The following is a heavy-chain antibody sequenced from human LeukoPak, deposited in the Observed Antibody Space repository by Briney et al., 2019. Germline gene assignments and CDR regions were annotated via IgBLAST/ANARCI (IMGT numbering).Heavy chain of an antibody. Sequence: SDTLSLTCAVYVGSFSGYYWSWIRQPPRKGLEWIGEINHSGSTNYNSSLKSRVTISVDTSKNQFSLKLSSVTAADTAVYYCARGYYGSGSHCCHMDVWGKGTTITVS. CDR3: ARGYYGSGSHCCHMDV. V-gene: IGHV4-34*01. CDR2: INHSGST. D-gene: IGHD3-10*01. CDR1: VGSFSGYY. J-gene: IGHJ6*03.